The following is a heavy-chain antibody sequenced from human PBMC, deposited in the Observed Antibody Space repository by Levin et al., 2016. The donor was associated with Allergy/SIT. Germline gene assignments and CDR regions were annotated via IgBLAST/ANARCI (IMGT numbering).Heavy chain of an antibody. D-gene: IGHD6-13*01. CDR1: GYTFTSYG. CDR2: ISGYNGNT. V-gene: IGHV1-18*01. CDR3: ARDSEAAGTAYGMDV. Sequence: ASVKVSCKASGYTFTSYGVSWVRQAPGQGLEWMGWISGYNGNTKYPQNLQGRVTMSVDTSKNQFSLKLSSVTAADTAVYYCARDSEAAGTAYGMDVWGQGTTVTVSS. J-gene: IGHJ6*02.